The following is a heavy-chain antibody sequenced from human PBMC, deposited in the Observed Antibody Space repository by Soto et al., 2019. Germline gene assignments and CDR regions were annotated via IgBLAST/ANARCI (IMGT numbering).Heavy chain of an antibody. D-gene: IGHD3-22*01. Sequence: ETLSLTCAFYGGSFSGHSWTWIRQSPGKGLEWIGDINHSGRVNYSPSLKSRVTISLDTSKNQFSLTLSAVTAADTAMYYCSTRAYDTNGYYRFDPWGQGTLVTVSS. J-gene: IGHJ5*01. V-gene: IGHV4-34*01. CDR2: INHSGRV. CDR1: GGSFSGHS. CDR3: STRAYDTNGYYRFDP.